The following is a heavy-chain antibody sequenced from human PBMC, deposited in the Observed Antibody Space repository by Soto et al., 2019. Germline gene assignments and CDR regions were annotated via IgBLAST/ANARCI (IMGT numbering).Heavy chain of an antibody. Sequence: TSETLSLTCTASGGSISSYYWSWIRQPPGKGLEWIGYIYYSGSTNYNPSLKSRVTISVDTSKNQFSLKLSSVTAADTAVYYCARGYSGYDFVDYWGQGTLVTVPS. CDR1: GGSISSYY. V-gene: IGHV4-59*01. D-gene: IGHD5-12*01. CDR2: IYYSGST. J-gene: IGHJ4*02. CDR3: ARGYSGYDFVDY.